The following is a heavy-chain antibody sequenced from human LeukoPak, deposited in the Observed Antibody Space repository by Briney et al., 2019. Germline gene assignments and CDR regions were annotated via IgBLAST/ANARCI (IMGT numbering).Heavy chain of an antibody. CDR2: IDTDIRGT. Sequence: PGGSLRLSCAASGFTFTDYWMHWVRQVPGKGLVWVSIIDTDIRGTYYADSVKGRFTISRDNAKSILYLQMDSLRAEDTAVYYCARAGAYHFDNWGQGTLVTVSS. CDR3: ARAGAYHFDN. CDR1: GFTFTDYW. J-gene: IGHJ4*02. D-gene: IGHD3-16*01. V-gene: IGHV3-74*01.